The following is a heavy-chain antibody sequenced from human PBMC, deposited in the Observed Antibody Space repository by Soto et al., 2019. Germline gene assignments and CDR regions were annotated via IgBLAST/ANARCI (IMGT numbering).Heavy chain of an antibody. CDR3: ARQLLDFWSGYPADFDY. CDR2: IYYSGST. D-gene: IGHD3-3*01. J-gene: IGHJ4*02. V-gene: IGHV4-39*01. CDR1: GGSISSSSYY. Sequence: SETLSLTCTVSGGSISSSSYYWGWIRQPPGKGLEWIGSIYYSGSTYYNPSLKSRVTISVDTSKNQFSLKLSSVTAADTAVYYCARQLLDFWSGYPADFDYWGQGTLVTVSS.